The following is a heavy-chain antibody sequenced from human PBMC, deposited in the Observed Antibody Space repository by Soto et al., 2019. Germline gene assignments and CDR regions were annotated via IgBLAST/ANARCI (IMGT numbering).Heavy chain of an antibody. CDR1: GFTFSSYA. D-gene: IGHD6-19*01. V-gene: IGHV3-23*01. J-gene: IGHJ5*02. Sequence: PGGSLRLSCAASGFTFSSYAMSWVRQAPGKGLEWVSAISGSGGSTYYADSVKGRFTISRDNSKNTLYLQMNSLRAEDTAVYYCAKTTVDTRDSSGWNWFDPWGQGTLVTVSS. CDR2: ISGSGGST. CDR3: AKTTVDTRDSSGWNWFDP.